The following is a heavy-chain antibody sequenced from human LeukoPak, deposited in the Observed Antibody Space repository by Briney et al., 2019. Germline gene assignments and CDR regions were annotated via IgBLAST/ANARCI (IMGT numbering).Heavy chain of an antibody. Sequence: PGGSLRLSCAASGFTFSSYGMHWVRQAPGKGLEWVAVIWYDGSNKYYADSVKGRFTISRDNSKNTLYLRMNSLRAEDTAVYYCVKDTYTYGLDIFDSWGQGTLVTVSS. CDR3: VKDTYTYGLDIFDS. J-gene: IGHJ4*02. V-gene: IGHV3-33*06. D-gene: IGHD5-18*01. CDR2: IWYDGSNK. CDR1: GFTFSSYG.